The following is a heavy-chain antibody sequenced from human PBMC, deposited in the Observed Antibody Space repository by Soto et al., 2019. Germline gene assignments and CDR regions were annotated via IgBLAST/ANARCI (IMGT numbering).Heavy chain of an antibody. CDR1: NTSMTNYY. CDR3: ARGRPTRYSSGWPIFDY. CDR2: IHSSGGT. J-gene: IGHJ4*02. D-gene: IGHD6-19*01. Sequence: ETLSLTCTVSNTSMTNYYWNWIRQPPGKGLEWIAYIHSSGGTNYVPSLRSRATASVDTSNNQFSLRLTSMTAADTAAYYCARGRPTRYSSGWPIFDYWGQGALVTVSS. V-gene: IGHV4-59*01.